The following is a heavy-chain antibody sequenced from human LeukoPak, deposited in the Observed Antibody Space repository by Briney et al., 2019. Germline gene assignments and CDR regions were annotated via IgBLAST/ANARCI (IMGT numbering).Heavy chain of an antibody. CDR1: GFTFSSYA. Sequence: GGSLRLSCAASGFTFSSYAMSWVRQGPGKGLEWVSSILGSGGGSSTYYADSVKGRFTISRDNSKNTLYLQMNSLRAEDTAVYYCAKEGMGYCSSTSCYTAYYYMDVWGKGTTVTVSS. CDR2: ILGSGGGSST. J-gene: IGHJ6*03. CDR3: AKEGMGYCSSTSCYTAYYYMDV. V-gene: IGHV3-23*01. D-gene: IGHD2-2*02.